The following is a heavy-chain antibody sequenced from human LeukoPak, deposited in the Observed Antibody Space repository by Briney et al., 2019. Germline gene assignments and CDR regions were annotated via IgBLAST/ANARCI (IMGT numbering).Heavy chain of an antibody. D-gene: IGHD2-2*01. CDR1: GYTFTSCA. CDR2: INAGNGNT. J-gene: IGHJ4*02. CDR3: ARPLPWPLVVVPAAISAADY. Sequence: ASVKVSCKASGYTFTSCAMHWVRQAPGQRLEWMGWINAGNGNTKYSQKFQGRVTITRDTSASTAYMELSSLRSEDTAVYYCARPLPWPLVVVPAAISAADYWGQGNLVTVSS. V-gene: IGHV1-3*01.